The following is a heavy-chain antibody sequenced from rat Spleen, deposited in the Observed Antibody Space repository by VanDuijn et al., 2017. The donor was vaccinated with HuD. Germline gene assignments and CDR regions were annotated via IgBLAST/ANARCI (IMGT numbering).Heavy chain of an antibody. CDR1: GFTFSDYA. J-gene: IGHJ2*01. CDR2: IIYDGSST. Sequence: EVQLVESGGGLVQPGRSLKLSCAASGFTFSDYAMAWVRQAPNKGLEWVATIIYDGSSTYYRDSVKGRFTISRDNAKSTLYLQMNSLRSEDTATYYCARQITTRDYFDYWGQGVMVTVSS. CDR3: ARQITTRDYFDY. V-gene: IGHV5-17*01. D-gene: IGHD1-10*01.